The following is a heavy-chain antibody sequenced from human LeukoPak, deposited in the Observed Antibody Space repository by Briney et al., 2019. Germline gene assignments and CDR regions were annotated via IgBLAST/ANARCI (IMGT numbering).Heavy chain of an antibody. CDR1: GGSFSGYY. Sequence: SETLSLTCAVYGGSFSGYYCSWIRQPPGKGLEWIGEINHSGSTNYNPSLKSRVTISVDTSKNQFSLKLSSVTAADTAVYYCARGYYEDYWGQGTLVTVSS. CDR3: ARGYYEDY. D-gene: IGHD3-22*01. J-gene: IGHJ4*02. V-gene: IGHV4-34*01. CDR2: INHSGST.